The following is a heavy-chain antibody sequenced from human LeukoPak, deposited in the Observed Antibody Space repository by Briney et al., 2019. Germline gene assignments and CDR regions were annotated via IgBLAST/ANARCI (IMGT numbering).Heavy chain of an antibody. J-gene: IGHJ4*02. CDR2: ISDYNGNT. D-gene: IGHD1-7*01. CDR3: ARHPPYNWNYVLFDY. V-gene: IGHV1-18*01. CDR1: GYTFTSYG. Sequence: ASVKVSCKASGYTFTSYGICWVRQAPGQGLEWMGWISDYNGNTNYAQKLQGRGTMTTDTSTSTAYMELRSLRSDDTAVYYCARHPPYNWNYVLFDYWGQGTLVTVSS.